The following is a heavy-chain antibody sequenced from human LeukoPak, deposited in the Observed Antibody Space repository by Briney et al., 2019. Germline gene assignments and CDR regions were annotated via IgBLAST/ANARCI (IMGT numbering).Heavy chain of an antibody. J-gene: IGHJ4*02. D-gene: IGHD3-22*01. CDR3: AKDLGSGYYYNSDY. Sequence: LTGGSLRLSCAASGFTFSSYGMHWVRQAPGKGLEWVAVISFDGIYKFYSDSVKGRFSISRDNSNNTLSLQMNSLRADDTAVYYCAKDLGSGYYYNSDYWGQGTLVSVSS. V-gene: IGHV3-30*18. CDR2: ISFDGIYK. CDR1: GFTFSSYG.